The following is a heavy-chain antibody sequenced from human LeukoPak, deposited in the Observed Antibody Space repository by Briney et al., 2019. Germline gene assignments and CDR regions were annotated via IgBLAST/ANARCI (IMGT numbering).Heavy chain of an antibody. D-gene: IGHD5-18*01. Sequence: SVKVSCKASGGTFSSYAISWVRQAPGQGLEWMGRIIPILGIANYAQKLQGRVTITADKSTSTAYMELSSLRSEDTAVYYCASPPHSYGQPGLAFDIWGQGTMVTVSS. CDR1: GGTFSSYA. V-gene: IGHV1-69*04. CDR2: IIPILGIA. CDR3: ASPPHSYGQPGLAFDI. J-gene: IGHJ3*02.